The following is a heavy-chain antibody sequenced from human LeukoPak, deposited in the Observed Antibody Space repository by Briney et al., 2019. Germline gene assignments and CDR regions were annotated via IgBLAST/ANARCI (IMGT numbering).Heavy chain of an antibody. CDR3: TKFDYAAFEY. D-gene: IGHD4-17*01. CDR2: VKSKTNGGTI. V-gene: IGHV3-15*01. CDR1: GFTLSNAW. Sequence: GGSLRLSCAVSGFTLSNAWMSWVRQAPGKGLEWVGRVKSKTNGGTIDYAAPVKGRFSISRDDSKNTLYLQMNSLKTEDTAVYYCTKFDYAAFEYWGQGALVTVSS. J-gene: IGHJ4*02.